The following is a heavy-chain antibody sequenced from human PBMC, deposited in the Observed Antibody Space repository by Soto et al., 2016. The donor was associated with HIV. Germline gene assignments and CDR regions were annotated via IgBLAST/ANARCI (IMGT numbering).Heavy chain of an antibody. Sequence: VQLVESGGGVVQPGRSLRLSCAASGFTFSSYGIHWVRQAPGKGLEWVAVIWYGGTNKYYADSVKGRFTISRENSKNTLYLQMNSLRAEDTAIYYCARDHPCLRMQWRGGMDVWGQGTTVTGLL. D-gene: IGHD6-19*01. J-gene: IGHJ6*02. CDR1: GFTFSSYG. CDR2: IWYGGTNK. CDR3: ARDHPCLRMQWRGGMDV. V-gene: IGHV3-33*01.